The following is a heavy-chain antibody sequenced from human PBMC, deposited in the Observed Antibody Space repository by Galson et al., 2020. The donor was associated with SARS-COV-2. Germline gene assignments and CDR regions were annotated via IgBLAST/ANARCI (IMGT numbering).Heavy chain of an antibody. CDR1: GFTFSSYE. V-gene: IGHV3-48*03. Sequence: GGSLRLSCEASGFTFSSYEMNWVRQAPGKGLAWVSYIGSSGIIFYADSVKGRFTISRDNSKNSVYLEMKSLRAEDTALYYCARGDPLRLPGSAFDLWGQGTLVTVSS. CDR3: ARGDPLRLPGSAFDL. J-gene: IGHJ3*01. D-gene: IGHD6-25*01. CDR2: IGSSGII.